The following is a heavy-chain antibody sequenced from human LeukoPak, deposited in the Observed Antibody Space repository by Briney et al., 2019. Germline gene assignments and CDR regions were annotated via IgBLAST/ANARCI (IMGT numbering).Heavy chain of an antibody. CDR1: GFAVTTNH. D-gene: IGHD3-16*01. J-gene: IGHJ4*02. CDR2: IHNNGDT. Sequence: GGSLRLSCAGAGFAVTTNHMTWVRQAPGKGLECVSIIHNNGDTFYEDSVRGRFTISRDISTNTVDLLMNSLRPEDTAVYYCSPSRAAGGKTDYWGQGTLVTVSS. V-gene: IGHV3-53*01. CDR3: SPSRAAGGKTDY.